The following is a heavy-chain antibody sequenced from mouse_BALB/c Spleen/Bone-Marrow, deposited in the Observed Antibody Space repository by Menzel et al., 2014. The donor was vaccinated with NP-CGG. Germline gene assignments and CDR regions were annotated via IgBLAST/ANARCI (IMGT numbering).Heavy chain of an antibody. CDR3: ARWEYYAMDY. V-gene: IGHV14-3*02. CDR1: GFNIKSPY. J-gene: IGHJ4*01. CDR2: ISPANGNP. Sequence: LVESGAALVKPGASVKLSCTASGFNIKSPYMPWVKQLPEQCLAWIGRISPANGNPKYDPKFQGKATITADTSSNTAYLQLSSLTSEDTAVYYCARWEYYAMDYWGQGTSVTVSS. D-gene: IGHD4-1*01.